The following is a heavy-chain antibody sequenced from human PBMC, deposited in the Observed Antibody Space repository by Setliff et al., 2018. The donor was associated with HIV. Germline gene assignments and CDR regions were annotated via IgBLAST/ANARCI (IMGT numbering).Heavy chain of an antibody. CDR2: IRYDDTYK. J-gene: IGHJ6*02. CDR1: GFMFSSHG. D-gene: IGHD3-10*01. CDR3: ARSVIGYYYYGMDV. Sequence: LRLSCVASGFMFSSHGMHWVRQAPGKGLEWVAFIRYDDTYKYYADSVKGRFTISRDNSKNTLYLQMNSLRAEDTAVYYCARSVIGYYYYGMDVWGQGTLVTVSS. V-gene: IGHV3-30*02.